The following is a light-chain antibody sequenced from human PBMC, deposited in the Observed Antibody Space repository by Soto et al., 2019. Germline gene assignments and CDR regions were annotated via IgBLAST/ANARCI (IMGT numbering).Light chain of an antibody. CDR2: EGT. Sequence: QSVLTQPASVSGSPGQSITISCTGTSSDVGSYNLVSWYQHHPGKAPKFMIYEGTKRPSGVSSRFSGSKSGNTASLTISGLQAEDEAYYYCCSYAGGSTYVFGTGTKVTVL. V-gene: IGLV2-23*01. J-gene: IGLJ1*01. CDR1: SSDVGSYNL. CDR3: CSYAGGSTYV.